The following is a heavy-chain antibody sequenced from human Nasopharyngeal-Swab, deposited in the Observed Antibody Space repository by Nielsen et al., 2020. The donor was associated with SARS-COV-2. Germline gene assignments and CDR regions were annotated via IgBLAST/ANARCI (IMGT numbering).Heavy chain of an antibody. D-gene: IGHD3-10*01. CDR1: GFTFSSYA. J-gene: IGHJ5*02. CDR2: INHSGST. CDR3: ARRPRGVIISLPGLVRFDP. V-gene: IGHV4-34*01. Sequence: ESLKISCAASGFTFSSYAMSWVRQAPGKGVEWIGEINHSGSTNYNPSLKSRVTISVDTSKNQFSLKLSSVTAADTAVYYCARRPRGVIISLPGLVRFDPWGQGTLVTVSS.